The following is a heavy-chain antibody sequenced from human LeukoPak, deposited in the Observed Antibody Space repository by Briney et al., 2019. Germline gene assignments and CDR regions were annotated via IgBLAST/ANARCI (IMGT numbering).Heavy chain of an antibody. J-gene: IGHJ4*02. D-gene: IGHD2-15*01. V-gene: IGHV3-11*06. CDR3: ARDEGYCSGGSCYSDY. CDR1: GFTFSDYY. Sequence: GGSLRLSCAASGFTFSDYYMSWIRQAPGKGLEWVSYISSSSSYTNSADSVKGRFTISRDNAKNSLYLQMNSLRAEDTAVYYCARDEGYCSGGSCYSDYWGQGTLVTVSS. CDR2: ISSSSSYT.